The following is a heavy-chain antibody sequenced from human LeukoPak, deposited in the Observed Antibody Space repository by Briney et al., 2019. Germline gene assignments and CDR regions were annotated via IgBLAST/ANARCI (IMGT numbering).Heavy chain of an antibody. CDR1: GFTFSDYY. CDR2: ISSSSSYT. V-gene: IGHV3-11*06. D-gene: IGHD6-13*01. CDR3: ARERGHSSSWYRLDY. J-gene: IGHJ4*02. Sequence: PGGSLRLSCAASGFTFSDYYMSWIRQAPGKGLEWVSYISSSSSYTNYADSVKGRFTISRDNAKNSLYLQMNSLRAEDTAVYYCARERGHSSSWYRLDYWGQGTLVTVSS.